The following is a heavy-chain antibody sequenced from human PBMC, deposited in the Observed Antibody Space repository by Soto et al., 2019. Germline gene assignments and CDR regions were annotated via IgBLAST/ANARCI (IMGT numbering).Heavy chain of an antibody. CDR1: GGSISSGGYY. V-gene: IGHV4-31*03. CDR2: IYYSGST. D-gene: IGHD6-6*01. J-gene: IGHJ6*02. Sequence: SETLSLTCTVSGGSISSGGYYWSWIRQHPGKGLEWIGYIYYSGSTYYNPSLKSRVDMSVDTSENQFSLKLRSVTAADAAVYFCARVSKLVAPKDGRRAYFFAMDVWGHGTTVTVSS. CDR3: ARVSKLVAPKDGRRAYFFAMDV.